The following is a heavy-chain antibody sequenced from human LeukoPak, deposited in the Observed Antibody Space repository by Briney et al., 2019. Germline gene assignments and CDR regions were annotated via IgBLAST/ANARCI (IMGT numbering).Heavy chain of an antibody. CDR1: GFTVSSSY. CDR2: IYGGGST. V-gene: IGHV3-53*01. J-gene: IGHJ4*02. Sequence: GGSPRLSCAASGFTVSSSYMNWVRQAPGKGLEWVSLIYGGGSTYYADSVKGRFTISRDNSKNTLYLQMNSLRAEDTAVYYCARSQTGGTFDFWGQGALVTVSS. D-gene: IGHD1/OR15-1a*01. CDR3: ARSQTGGTFDF.